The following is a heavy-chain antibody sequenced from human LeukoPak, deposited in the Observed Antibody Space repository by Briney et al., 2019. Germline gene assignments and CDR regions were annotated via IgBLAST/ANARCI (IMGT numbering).Heavy chain of an antibody. D-gene: IGHD1-26*01. Sequence: GGSLRLSCAASGFTFSSYGMSWVRQAPGKGLEWVSAISDSRGSTYYADSVKGRFTISRDNSKNTLYLQMNSLRAEDTAVYYCASALRIYYYFDYWGQGTLVTVSS. CDR3: ASALRIYYYFDY. J-gene: IGHJ4*02. V-gene: IGHV3-23*01. CDR1: GFTFSSYG. CDR2: ISDSRGST.